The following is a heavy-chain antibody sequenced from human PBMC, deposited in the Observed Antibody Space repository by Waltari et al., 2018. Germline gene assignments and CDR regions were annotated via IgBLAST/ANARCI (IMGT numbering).Heavy chain of an antibody. V-gene: IGHV4-34*01. CDR3: ARGGRGGVRCLG. CDR2: INHSGST. Sequence: QVQLQQWGAGLLKPSETLSLTCAVYGGSFSGYYWSWIRQPPGKGLEWIGEINHSGSTNYNPSLKSRVTISVDTSKNQFSLKLNSVTAADTAVYYCARGGRGGVRCLGWGQGTLVTVSS. CDR1: GGSFSGYY. J-gene: IGHJ4*02. D-gene: IGHD3-10*01.